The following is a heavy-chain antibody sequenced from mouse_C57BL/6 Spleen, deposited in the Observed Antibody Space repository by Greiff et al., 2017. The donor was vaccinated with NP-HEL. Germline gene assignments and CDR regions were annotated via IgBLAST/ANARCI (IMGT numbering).Heavy chain of an antibody. J-gene: IGHJ2*01. Sequence: QVQLQQPGAELVRPGTSVKLSCKASGYPFTSYWMHWVQQRPGQGLEWIGVIDPSDSYTNYNQKFKGKATLTVDTSSSTAYMQLSSLTSEDSAVYYCARPNYSNYFDYWGQGTTLTVSS. CDR2: IDPSDSYT. CDR3: ARPNYSNYFDY. CDR1: GYPFTSYW. D-gene: IGHD2-5*01. V-gene: IGHV1-59*01.